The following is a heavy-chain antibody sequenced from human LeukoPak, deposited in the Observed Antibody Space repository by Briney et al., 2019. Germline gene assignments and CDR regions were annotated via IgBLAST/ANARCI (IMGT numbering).Heavy chain of an antibody. V-gene: IGHV5-51*01. D-gene: IGHD6-19*01. J-gene: IGHJ3*02. CDR2: MYPDDYDI. CDR3: ARQNRYGTGWPSDAFDT. Sequence: GESLQISCRASGYKFAKYWVAWLRQMPGKGLEWMGIMYPDDYDIRYSPSFQGHVTISADKSISTAYLQWGSLEASDTAMYYCARQNRYGTGWPSDAFDTWGQGTMVTVSS. CDR1: GYKFAKYW.